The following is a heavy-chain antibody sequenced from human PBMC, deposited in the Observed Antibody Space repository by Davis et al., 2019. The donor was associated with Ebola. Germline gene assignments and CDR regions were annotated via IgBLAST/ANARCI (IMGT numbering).Heavy chain of an antibody. CDR1: GGSISSSNW. Sequence: ETLSLTCAVSGGSISSSNWWSWVRQAPGKGLEWVSVIYSGGSTYYADSVKGRFTISRDNSKNTLYLQMNSLRAEDTAVYYCARGYSLNYWGQGTLVTVSS. D-gene: IGHD6-13*01. J-gene: IGHJ4*02. CDR2: IYSGGST. V-gene: IGHV3-53*01. CDR3: ARGYSLNY.